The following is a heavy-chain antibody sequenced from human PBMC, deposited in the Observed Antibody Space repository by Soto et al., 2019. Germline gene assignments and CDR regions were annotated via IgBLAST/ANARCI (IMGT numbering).Heavy chain of an antibody. CDR3: AKGLRYLPPALDY. V-gene: IGHV3-9*01. CDR1: GFTFDDYA. CDR2: ISWNSGSI. D-gene: IGHD3-9*01. J-gene: IGHJ4*02. Sequence: EVQLVESGGGLVQPGRSLRLSCAASGFTFDDYAMHWVRQAPGKGLEWVSGISWNSGSIGYADSVKGRFTISRDNAKNSLYLQMNSLRAEDTALYYCAKGLRYLPPALDYWCQGTLVTVSS.